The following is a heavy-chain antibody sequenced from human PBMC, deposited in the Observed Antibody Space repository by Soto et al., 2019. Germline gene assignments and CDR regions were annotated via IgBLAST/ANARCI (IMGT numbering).Heavy chain of an antibody. J-gene: IGHJ4*02. CDR2: INHSGST. CDR1: GGSFSGYY. V-gene: IGHV4-34*01. Sequence: QVQLQQWGAGLLKPSETLSLTCAVYGGSFSGYYWSWIRQPPGKGLEWIGEINHSGSTHYNPSHKSRVTISVDTAKNQFSLKLSSVTAADTAVYYCARGPDITMVRGLDYWGQGTLVTVSS. CDR3: ARGPDITMVRGLDY. D-gene: IGHD3-10*01.